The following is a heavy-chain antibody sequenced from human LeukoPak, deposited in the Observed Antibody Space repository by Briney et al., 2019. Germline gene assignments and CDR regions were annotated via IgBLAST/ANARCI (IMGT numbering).Heavy chain of an antibody. CDR1: GGSISSSSYY. Sequence: SEALSLTCTVSGGSISSSSYYWSRIRQPPGKGLERIGEINHSGSTNYNPSLKSRVTISVDTSKNQFSLKLSSVTAADTAVYYCARVNTAMVRPFDYWGQGTLVTVSS. CDR3: ARVNTAMVRPFDY. J-gene: IGHJ4*02. CDR2: INHSGST. D-gene: IGHD5-18*01. V-gene: IGHV4-39*07.